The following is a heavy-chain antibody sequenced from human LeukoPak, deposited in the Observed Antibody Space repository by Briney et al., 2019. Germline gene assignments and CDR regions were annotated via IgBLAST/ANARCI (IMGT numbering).Heavy chain of an antibody. D-gene: IGHD3-22*01. J-gene: IGHJ3*02. CDR2: IVVGSGNT. Sequence: GTSVKVSCKASGLTFTSSAMQWVRQARGQRREGIGWIVVGSGNTNYAQKFQERVTITRDMSTSTAYMELSSLRTEDTAVYYCAAVVSDDSSGYYYALDAFDIWGQGTMVTVSS. V-gene: IGHV1-58*02. CDR1: GLTFTSSA. CDR3: AAVVSDDSSGYYYALDAFDI.